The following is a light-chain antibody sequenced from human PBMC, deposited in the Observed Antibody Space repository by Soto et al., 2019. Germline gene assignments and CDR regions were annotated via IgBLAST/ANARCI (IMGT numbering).Light chain of an antibody. CDR1: QSVSSN. V-gene: IGKV3-15*01. CDR3: QQYNVWPLT. CDR2: VAS. J-gene: IGKJ4*01. Sequence: EIVMTQSPATLSVSPGERATLSCRASQSVSSNLAWYQQKPGQTPKLLIYVASTRATGIPARVSGRGSGTELPLTISRLPSEDFAVYYCQQYNVWPLTCGGGTKVEFK.